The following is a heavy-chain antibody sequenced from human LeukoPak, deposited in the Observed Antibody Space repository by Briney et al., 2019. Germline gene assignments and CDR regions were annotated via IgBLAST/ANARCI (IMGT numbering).Heavy chain of an antibody. CDR3: TTDLGYCSSTSCYFFDY. CDR1: GFTFSSYA. D-gene: IGHD2-2*03. Sequence: GGSLRLSCAASGFTFSSYAMSWVRQAPGKGLEWVSAISGSGGSTFYADSVKGRFTISRDNSKNTLYLQMNSLKTEDTAVYYCTTDLGYCSSTSCYFFDYWGQGTLVTVSS. CDR2: ISGSGGST. V-gene: IGHV3-23*01. J-gene: IGHJ4*02.